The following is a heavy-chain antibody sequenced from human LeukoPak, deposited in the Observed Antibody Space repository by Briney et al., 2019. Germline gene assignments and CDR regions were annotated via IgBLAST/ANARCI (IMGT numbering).Heavy chain of an antibody. CDR2: ISAYNGNT. CDR1: GYTFTSYG. V-gene: IGHV1-18*01. J-gene: IGHJ4*02. CDR3: ARGEDYYDSSGYYSLRFDY. D-gene: IGHD3-22*01. Sequence: ASVKVSCKASGYTFTSYGTSWVRQAPGQGLEWMGWISAYNGNTNYAQKLQGRVTMTTDTSTSTAYMELRSLRSDDTAVYYCARGEDYYDSSGYYSLRFDYWGQGTLVTVSS.